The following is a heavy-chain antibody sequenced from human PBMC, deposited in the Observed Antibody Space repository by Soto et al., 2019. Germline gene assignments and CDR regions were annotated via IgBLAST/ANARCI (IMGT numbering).Heavy chain of an antibody. J-gene: IGHJ6*02. Sequence: QVHLVQSGAEVKKPGASVKVSCTASNETLTTYGISWVRQAPGQGLEWMGWVSGYSGHSSSAQEFQDRVIMTTDTSTNTAYMELRSLTSDDSAVYFCARDSSSSGYYYGMDVWGQGTTVTVSS. CDR2: VSGYSGHS. CDR1: NETLTTYG. D-gene: IGHD6-6*01. CDR3: ARDSSSSGYYYGMDV. V-gene: IGHV1-18*01.